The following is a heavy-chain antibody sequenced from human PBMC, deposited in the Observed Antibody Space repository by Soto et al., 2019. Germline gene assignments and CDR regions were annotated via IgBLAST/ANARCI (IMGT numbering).Heavy chain of an antibody. J-gene: IGHJ4*02. CDR1: GGTFSSYT. V-gene: IGHV1-69*04. CDR3: ARDKDSSSWSPTYDFDY. CDR2: IIPILGIA. D-gene: IGHD6-13*01. Sequence: SVKVSCKASGGTFSSYTISWVRQAPGQGLEWMGRIIPILGIANYAQKFQGRVTITADKSTSTAYMELSSLRSEDTAVYYCARDKDSSSWSPTYDFDYWGQGTLVTFS.